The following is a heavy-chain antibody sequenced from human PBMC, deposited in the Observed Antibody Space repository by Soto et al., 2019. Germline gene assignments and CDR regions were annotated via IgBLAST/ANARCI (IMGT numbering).Heavy chain of an antibody. CDR1: GYTFTSYA. CDR2: IIPIFGTA. CDR3: ARDTLYSGSYAPLGY. V-gene: IGHV1-69*01. J-gene: IGHJ4*02. Sequence: QVQLVQSGAEVKKPGASVKVSCKASGYTFTSYAISWVRQAPGQGLEWMGGIIPIFGTANYAQKFQGRVTITADESTSTAYMELSSLRSEDTAVYYCARDTLYSGSYAPLGYWGQGTLVTVSS. D-gene: IGHD1-26*01.